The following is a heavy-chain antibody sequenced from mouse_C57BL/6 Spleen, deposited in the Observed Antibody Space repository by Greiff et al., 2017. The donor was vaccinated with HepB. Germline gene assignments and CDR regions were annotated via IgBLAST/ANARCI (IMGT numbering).Heavy chain of an antibody. V-gene: IGHV1-56*01. Sequence: VKLMESGPELVRPGASVKISCKAPGYTFTSHWMQWVRQRPGQGLEWIGEIFPGSGSTYYNEKFKGKATLTVDTSSSTAYMQLSSLTSEDSAVYFCARGSTVVATDYYAMDYWGQGTSVTVSS. CDR3: ARGSTVVATDYYAMDY. J-gene: IGHJ4*01. CDR2: IFPGSGST. CDR1: GYTFTSHW. D-gene: IGHD1-1*01.